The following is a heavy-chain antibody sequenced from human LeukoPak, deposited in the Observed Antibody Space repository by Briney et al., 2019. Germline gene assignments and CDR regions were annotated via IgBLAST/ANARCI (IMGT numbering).Heavy chain of an antibody. CDR1: GGSISSSSYY. V-gene: IGHV4-39*07. D-gene: IGHD2-2*02. CDR2: IYSNGNT. Sequence: SETLSLTCTVSGGSISSSSYYWGWIRQPPGKRLEWIGSIYSNGNTYRNPSLVSRVTISVDTSKNQFSLRLSSVTAADTAVYYCARVRCNRTSCYMRNAFDIWGQGTMVTVSS. J-gene: IGHJ3*02. CDR3: ARVRCNRTSCYMRNAFDI.